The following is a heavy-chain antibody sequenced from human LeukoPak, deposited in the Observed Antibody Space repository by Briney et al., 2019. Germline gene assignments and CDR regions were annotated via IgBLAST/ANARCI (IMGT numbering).Heavy chain of an antibody. Sequence: GGSLRLSCAASGFTFSSYSMNWVRQAPGKGLEWVSSISSSSSYIYYADSVKGRFTISSDNAKNSLYLQMNSLRAEDTAVYYCARALFSGSYCFDYWGQGTLVTVSS. CDR1: GFTFSSYS. D-gene: IGHD1-26*01. J-gene: IGHJ4*02. V-gene: IGHV3-21*01. CDR2: ISSSSSYI. CDR3: ARALFSGSYCFDY.